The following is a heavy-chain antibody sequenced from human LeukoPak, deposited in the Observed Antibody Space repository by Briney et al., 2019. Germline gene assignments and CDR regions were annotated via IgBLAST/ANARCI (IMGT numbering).Heavy chain of an antibody. CDR2: ISSSSSYI. V-gene: IGHV3-21*01. J-gene: IGHJ4*02. CDR1: GFTFRSYS. CDR3: ARGRRVYYDSSGYYGDY. D-gene: IGHD3-22*01. Sequence: TGGSLRLSCAASGFTFRSYSMNWVRQAPGKGLEWVSSISSSSSYIYYADSVKGRFTISRDNAKNSLYLQMNSLRAEDTAVYYCARGRRVYYDSSGYYGDYWGQGTLVTVSS.